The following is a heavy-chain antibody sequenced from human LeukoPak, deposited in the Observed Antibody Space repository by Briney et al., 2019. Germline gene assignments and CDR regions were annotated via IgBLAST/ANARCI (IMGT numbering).Heavy chain of an antibody. J-gene: IGHJ4*02. CDR1: GYTFTGYY. CDR3: ARALWLRLPYFDY. Sequence: ASVEVSCKASGYTFTGYYMHWVRQAPGQGLEWMGWINPNSGGTNYAQKFQGRVTMTRDTSISTAYMELSRLRSDDTAVYYRARALWLRLPYFDYWGQGTLVTVSS. CDR2: INPNSGGT. V-gene: IGHV1-2*02. D-gene: IGHD5-12*01.